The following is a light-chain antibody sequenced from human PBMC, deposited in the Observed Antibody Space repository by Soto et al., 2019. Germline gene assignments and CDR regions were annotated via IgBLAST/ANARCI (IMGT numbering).Light chain of an antibody. J-gene: IGKJ1*01. Sequence: EIVLTQSPGTLSLSPGERATLSCRASQTMRSSHLAWYQQKPGQAPRLLIYGASNRATGIPARFSGSGSGTDFTLTISSLEPEDFAVYYCQHYNHWLWTFGQGTKVDIK. CDR3: QHYNHWLWT. V-gene: IGKV3-20*01. CDR1: QTMRSSH. CDR2: GAS.